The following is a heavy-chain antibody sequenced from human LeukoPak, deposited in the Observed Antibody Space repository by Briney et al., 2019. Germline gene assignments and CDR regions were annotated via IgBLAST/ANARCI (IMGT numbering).Heavy chain of an antibody. D-gene: IGHD1-26*01. J-gene: IGHJ4*02. CDR2: IYYSGST. CDR3: ARIIVGAQGGFDY. Sequence: SETLSLTCTVSGGSISSYYWSWIRQRPGKGLEWIGDIYYSGSTNYNPSLKSRVTISVDTSKNQFSLKLSSVTAADTAVYYCARIIVGAQGGFDYWGQGTLVTVSS. CDR1: GGSISSYY. V-gene: IGHV4-59*01.